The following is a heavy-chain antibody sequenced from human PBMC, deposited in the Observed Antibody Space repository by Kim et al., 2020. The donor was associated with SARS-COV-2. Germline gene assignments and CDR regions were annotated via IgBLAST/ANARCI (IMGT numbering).Heavy chain of an antibody. V-gene: IGHV4-34*01. CDR1: GGSFSGYY. D-gene: IGHD2-2*01. CDR3: ARGLGYCSSTSCHEGPYAFDI. CDR2: INHSGST. Sequence: SETLSLTCAVYGGSFSGYYWSWIRQPPGKGLEWIGEINHSGSTNYNPSLKSRVTISVDTSKNQFSLKLSSVTAADTAVYYCARGLGYCSSTSCHEGPYAFDIWGQGTMVTVSS. J-gene: IGHJ3*02.